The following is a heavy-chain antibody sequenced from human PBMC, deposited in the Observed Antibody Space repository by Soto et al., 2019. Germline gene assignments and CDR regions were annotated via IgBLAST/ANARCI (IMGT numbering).Heavy chain of an antibody. J-gene: IGHJ4*02. CDR1: SVSISSSYW. D-gene: IGHD3-16*01. CDR3: PITPPDKFGGIEY. V-gene: IGHV4-4*02. Sequence: QLQESVPGLVKPSGTLSLTCAVSSVSISSSYWWSWVRQPPGKGLEWIGEIYHTGPTNYNPSLKSRVTMSVDKSENLFSLHLNSVTAADTAVYYWPITPPDKFGGIEYRGQGTLITVSS. CDR2: IYHTGPT.